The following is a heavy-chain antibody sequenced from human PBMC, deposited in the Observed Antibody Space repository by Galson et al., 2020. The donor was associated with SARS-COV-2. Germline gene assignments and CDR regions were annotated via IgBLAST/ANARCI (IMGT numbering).Heavy chain of an antibody. CDR1: SDSFSSATWY. V-gene: IGHV4-61*01. D-gene: IGHD6-13*01. CDR2: VYYSGST. J-gene: IGHJ3*01. Sequence: SETLSLTCTASSDSFSSATWYWSWLRQPPGKGLEWIGYVYYSGSTKYNPFLKSRVSMSLDTSKKQFSLNLSSVTATDTPVYDCATVPAYSSTWYVAFNVWGQGTMVSVSS. CDR3: ATVPAYSSTWYVAFNV.